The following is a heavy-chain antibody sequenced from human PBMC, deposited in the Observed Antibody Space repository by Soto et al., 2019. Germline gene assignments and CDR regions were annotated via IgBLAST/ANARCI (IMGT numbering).Heavy chain of an antibody. J-gene: IGHJ5*02. D-gene: IGHD3-16*01. CDR1: GYSFTNDD. CDR3: ARMETFGSLNWFDP. Sequence: ASVKVSCKASGYSFTNDDGSWVRQANGQGLEWMGWMNPGSGDTGYAQKFQGRVTMTRDISIATAYMELSSLRSDDTAIYYCARMETFGSLNWFDPWGQGTLVNVSS. CDR2: MNPGSGDT. V-gene: IGHV1-8*01.